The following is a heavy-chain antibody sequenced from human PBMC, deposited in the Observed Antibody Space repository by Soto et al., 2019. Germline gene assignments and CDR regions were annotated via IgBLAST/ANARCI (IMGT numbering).Heavy chain of an antibody. CDR2: IYYSGST. J-gene: IGHJ4*02. CDR1: GGSISSGGYY. D-gene: IGHD4-17*01. CDR3: ARDRVTTVTTGGFDY. V-gene: IGHV4-31*03. Sequence: PSETLSLTCTVSGGSISSGGYYWSWIRQHPGKGLEWIGYIYYSGSTYYNPSLKSRVTISVDTSKNQFSLKLSSVTAADTAVYYCARDRVTTVTTGGFDYWGQGTLVIVSS.